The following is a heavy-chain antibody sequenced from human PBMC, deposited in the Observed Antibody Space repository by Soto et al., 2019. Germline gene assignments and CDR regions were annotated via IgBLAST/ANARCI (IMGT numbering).Heavy chain of an antibody. V-gene: IGHV1-18*01. J-gene: IGHJ6*02. CDR3: ARDPGFGFGYSYAFAMDV. CDR2: ISGYNGNT. D-gene: IGHD5-18*01. CDR1: RYTFSNYG. Sequence: ASVKVSFKASRYTFSNYGISWVRQGPGQGLEWMGWISGYNGNTHYEEKVQDRIKMTTDTSTSTTYLELRSLRSDDTAVYFCARDPGFGFGYSYAFAMDVWGQGTTVTVSS.